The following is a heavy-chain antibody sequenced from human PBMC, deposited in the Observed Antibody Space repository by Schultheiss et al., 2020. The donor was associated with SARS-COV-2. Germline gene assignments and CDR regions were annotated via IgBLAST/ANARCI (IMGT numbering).Heavy chain of an antibody. CDR3: ARIPGVYDFWSGYFV. V-gene: IGHV3-9*01. Sequence: GGSLRLSCAASGFTFDDYAMHWVRQAPGKGLEWVSGISWNSGTIAHADSVKGRFTISRDNAKNSLYLQMNSLRAEDTAVYYCARIPGVYDFWSGYFVWGQGTLVTVSS. J-gene: IGHJ4*02. CDR2: ISWNSGTI. CDR1: GFTFDDYA. D-gene: IGHD3-3*01.